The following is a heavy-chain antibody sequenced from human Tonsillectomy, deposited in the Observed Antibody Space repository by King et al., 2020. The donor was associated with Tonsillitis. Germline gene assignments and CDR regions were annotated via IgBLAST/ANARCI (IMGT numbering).Heavy chain of an antibody. V-gene: IGHV4-59*01. CDR2: IYYSGCT. CDR1: GGSISSYY. Sequence: VQLQESGPGLVKPSETLSLTCTVSGGSISSYYWSWIRQPPGKGLEWIWYIYYSGCTNYNPSLKSRVTISVDTSKNQFSLKLSSVTAADTAVYYCARENGEEAFDIWGQGTMVTVSS. D-gene: IGHD3-10*01. CDR3: ARENGEEAFDI. J-gene: IGHJ3*02.